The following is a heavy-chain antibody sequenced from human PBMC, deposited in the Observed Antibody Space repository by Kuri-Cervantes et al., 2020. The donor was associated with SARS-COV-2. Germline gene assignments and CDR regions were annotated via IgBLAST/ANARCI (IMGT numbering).Heavy chain of an antibody. CDR3: ARWPLPDWCSSTSCSPGGAFDI. CDR1: GFTFDDYT. D-gene: IGHD2-2*01. Sequence: GGSLRLSCAASGFTFDDYTMHWVRQAPGKGLEWVSAISGSGGSTYYADSVKGRFTISRDNSKNTLYLQMNSLRAEDTAVYYCARWPLPDWCSSTSCSPGGAFDIWGQGTMVTVSS. CDR2: ISGSGGST. V-gene: IGHV3-23*01. J-gene: IGHJ3*02.